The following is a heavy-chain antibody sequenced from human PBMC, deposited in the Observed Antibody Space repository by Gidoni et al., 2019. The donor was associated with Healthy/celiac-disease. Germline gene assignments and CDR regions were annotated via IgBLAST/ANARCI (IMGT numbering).Heavy chain of an antibody. V-gene: IGHV4-4*02. D-gene: IGHD3-22*01. Sequence: QVQLQESGPGLVKPSGTLSLTCAVSGGSIRSSNWWSLVRQPPGKGLEWIGEIYHSGSTNYNPSLKSRVTISVDKSKNQFSLKLSSVTAADTAVYYCARHNRFDDSSGYQFHYYYYGMDVWGQGTTVTVSS. CDR3: ARHNRFDDSSGYQFHYYYYGMDV. CDR2: IYHSGST. J-gene: IGHJ6*02. CDR1: GGSIRSSNW.